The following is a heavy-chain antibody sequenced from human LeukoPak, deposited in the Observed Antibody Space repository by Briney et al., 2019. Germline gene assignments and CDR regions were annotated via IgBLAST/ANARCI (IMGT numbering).Heavy chain of an antibody. Sequence: GASVKVSCKASSYTFTDFGISWVRQAPGQGLEWMAWISAYNGNTNYVQKFRDRVTMTTDTSTSTAYMELRSLRSEDTAVYYCVRDLGVDTTMIFFDYWGQGTLVTVSS. CDR3: VRDLGVDTTMIFFDY. CDR1: SYTFTDFG. CDR2: ISAYNGNT. J-gene: IGHJ4*02. V-gene: IGHV1-18*01. D-gene: IGHD5-18*01.